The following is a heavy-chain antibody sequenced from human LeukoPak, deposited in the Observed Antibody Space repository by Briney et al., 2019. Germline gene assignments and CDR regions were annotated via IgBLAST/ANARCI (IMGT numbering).Heavy chain of an antibody. CDR1: EFTFSSYW. V-gene: IGHV3-7*01. Sequence: PGGSLRLSCAASEFTFSSYWMSWVRQAPGKGLEWVANIKQDGSEKYYVDSVKGRSTISRDNAKNSLYLQMNSLRGEDTAVYYCARGSYFDSSGYLNYWGQGTLVTVSS. D-gene: IGHD3-22*01. CDR2: IKQDGSEK. CDR3: ARGSYFDSSGYLNY. J-gene: IGHJ4*02.